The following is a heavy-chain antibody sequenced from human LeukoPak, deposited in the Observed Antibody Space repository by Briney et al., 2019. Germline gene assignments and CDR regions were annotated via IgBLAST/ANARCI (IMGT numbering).Heavy chain of an antibody. J-gene: IGHJ4*02. D-gene: IGHD3-22*01. CDR2: INSDGSST. Sequence: GGSLRLSCAASGFTFRSYWMHWVRQAPGKGLVWVSRINSDGSSTRYADSVKGRFTISRDNSKNTLYLQMNSLRAEDTAVYYCARGVDYYENSGTIDYWGQGTLVTVSS. CDR1: GFTFRSYW. CDR3: ARGVDYYENSGTIDY. V-gene: IGHV3-74*01.